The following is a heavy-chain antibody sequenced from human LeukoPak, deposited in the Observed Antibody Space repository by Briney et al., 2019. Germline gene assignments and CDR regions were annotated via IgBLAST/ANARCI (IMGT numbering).Heavy chain of an antibody. J-gene: IGHJ3*02. Sequence: SETLSLTCAVYGGSFSGYYWSWIRQPPGKGLEWIGEINHSGSTNYNPSLKSRVTISVDTSKNQFSLKLSSVTAADTAVYYCARASGYDGEYAFDIWGQGTMVTVSS. CDR1: GGSFSGYY. V-gene: IGHV4-34*01. CDR2: INHSGST. CDR3: ARASGYDGEYAFDI. D-gene: IGHD5-12*01.